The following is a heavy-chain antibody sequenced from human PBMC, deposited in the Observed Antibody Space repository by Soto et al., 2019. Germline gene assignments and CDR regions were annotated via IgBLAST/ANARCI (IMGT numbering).Heavy chain of an antibody. CDR2: IYYSGST. CDR3: ARSKSGEWSPHYFDY. V-gene: IGHV4-31*02. Sequence: PLSLTWTVSGGSIRSAGYYCIWILQDSGKGMEWIGYIYYSGSTYYNPSLKSRVTISVDTSKNQFSLKLSSVTAADTAVYYCARSKSGEWSPHYFDYWGQGNLVTVSS. D-gene: IGHD3-3*01. J-gene: IGHJ4*02. CDR1: GGSIRSAGYY.